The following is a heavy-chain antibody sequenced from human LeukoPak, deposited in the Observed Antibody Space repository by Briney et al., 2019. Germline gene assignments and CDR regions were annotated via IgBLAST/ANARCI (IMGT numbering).Heavy chain of an antibody. CDR3: ARSAVVTDY. V-gene: IGHV3-30*19. D-gene: IGHD2-21*02. CDR1: GFTFSSYG. CDR2: ISYDGSNK. Sequence: GGSLRLSCAASGFTFSSYGMHWVRQAPGKGLEWVAVISYDGSNKYYADSVKGRFTISRDNSKDTLYLQMNSLRAEDTAVYYCARSAVVTDYWGQGTLVTVSS. J-gene: IGHJ4*02.